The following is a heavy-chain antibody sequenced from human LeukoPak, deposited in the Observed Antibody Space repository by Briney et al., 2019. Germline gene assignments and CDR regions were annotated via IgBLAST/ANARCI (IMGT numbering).Heavy chain of an antibody. CDR2: ISAYNGNT. D-gene: IGHD5-18*01. V-gene: IGHV1-18*01. CDR3: ARDLVGGYSYGQASDY. Sequence: ASVKVSCKASGYTFTSYGISWVRQAPGQGLEWMGWISAYNGNTNYAQKLQGRVTMTTDTSTSTAYMELRGLRSDDTAVYYCARDLVGGYSYGQASDYWGQGTLVTVSS. CDR1: GYTFTSYG. J-gene: IGHJ4*02.